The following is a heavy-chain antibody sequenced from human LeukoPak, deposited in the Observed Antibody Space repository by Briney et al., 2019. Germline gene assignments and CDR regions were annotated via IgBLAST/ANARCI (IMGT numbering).Heavy chain of an antibody. CDR2: INPNSGGT. D-gene: IGHD5-12*01. V-gene: IGHV1-2*06. CDR3: ARDRGLPVATIAALDY. J-gene: IGHJ4*02. CDR1: RYTFTGYY. Sequence: GASVKVSCKAPRYTFTGYYMHWVRQAPGQGLEWMGRINPNSGGTNYAQKFQGRVTMTRDTSISTAYMELSRLRSDDTAVYYCARDRGLPVATIAALDYWGQGTLVTVS.